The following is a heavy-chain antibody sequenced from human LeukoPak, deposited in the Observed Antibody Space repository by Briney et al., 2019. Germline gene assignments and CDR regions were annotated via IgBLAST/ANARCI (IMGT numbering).Heavy chain of an antibody. D-gene: IGHD5-12*01. CDR2: ISSASSYT. CDR1: GFTFSDYY. CDR3: ARTTGYSGYDYGY. V-gene: IGHV3-11*03. Sequence: PGGSLRLSCAASGFTFSDYYMSWIRQAPGKGLEWVSYISSASSYTNYADSVKGRFTISRDNAKNSLFLQMSSLRAEDTAVYYCARTTGYSGYDYGYWGQGTLVTVSS. J-gene: IGHJ4*02.